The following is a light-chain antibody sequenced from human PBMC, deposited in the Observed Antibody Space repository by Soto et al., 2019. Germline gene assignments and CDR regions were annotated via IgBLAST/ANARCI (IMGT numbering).Light chain of an antibody. Sequence: DIQITQSPSTLSASIGARITITCRASQNINTWLDWYQQKPGRAPKVLIYDASSLESGVPSRISGSGSGTEFILNISSLQLEDFATYYCHQSYGYPYTFGQGTKLEIK. CDR3: HQSYGYPYT. V-gene: IGKV1-5*01. J-gene: IGKJ2*01. CDR1: QNINTW. CDR2: DAS.